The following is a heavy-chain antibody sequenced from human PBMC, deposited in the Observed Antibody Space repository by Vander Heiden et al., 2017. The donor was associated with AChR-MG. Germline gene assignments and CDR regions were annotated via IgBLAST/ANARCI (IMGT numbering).Heavy chain of an antibody. Sequence: QVQLVQSGAEVKKPGTSVKVSCKVSGYTLTELSMHWVRPAPGKGLEWMGGFDPEDGETIYAQKFQGRVTMTEDTSTDTAYMGLSSLRSEDTAVYYCATSSYSYGPEGRMDVWGQGTTVTVSS. D-gene: IGHD2-21*01. CDR2: FDPEDGET. CDR1: GYTLTELS. CDR3: ATSSYSYGPEGRMDV. J-gene: IGHJ6*02. V-gene: IGHV1-24*01.